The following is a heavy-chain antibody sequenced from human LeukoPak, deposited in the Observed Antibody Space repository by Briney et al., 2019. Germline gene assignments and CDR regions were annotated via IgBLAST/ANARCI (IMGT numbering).Heavy chain of an antibody. CDR1: GYTFTSYG. V-gene: IGHV1-18*01. CDR3: ARERVRGVIITGWFDP. CDR2: ISAYNGNT. J-gene: IGHJ5*02. D-gene: IGHD3-10*01. Sequence: ASVKVSCKASGYTFTSYGISWVRQAPGQGLEWMGWISAYNGNTNYAQKLQGRVTMTTDTSTSTAYMELRSLRSDDTAVYYCARERVRGVIITGWFDPWGQGTLVTVSS.